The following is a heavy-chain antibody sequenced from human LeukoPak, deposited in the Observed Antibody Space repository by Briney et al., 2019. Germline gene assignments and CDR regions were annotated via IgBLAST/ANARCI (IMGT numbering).Heavy chain of an antibody. V-gene: IGHV3-53*01. CDR3: ARDRYSGYDSGADY. CDR1: GFTVSSSY. CDR2: IYSGGST. Sequence: GGSLRLSCAASGFTVSSSYMSWVRQAPGKGLEWVSVIYSGGSTYYADSVKGRFTISRDNSKNTLYLQMNSLRAEDTAVYYCARDRYSGYDSGADYWGQGTLVTVSS. D-gene: IGHD5-12*01. J-gene: IGHJ4*02.